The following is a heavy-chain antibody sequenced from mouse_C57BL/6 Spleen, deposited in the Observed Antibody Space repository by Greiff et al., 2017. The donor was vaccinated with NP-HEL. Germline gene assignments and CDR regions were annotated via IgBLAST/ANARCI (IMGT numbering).Heavy chain of an antibody. J-gene: IGHJ2*01. CDR1: GYAFSSYW. CDR3: ARGDYQGDY. V-gene: IGHV1-80*01. Sequence: QVQLQQSGAELVKPGASVKISCKASGYAFSSYWMNWVTQRPGKGLEWIGQIYPGDGDTNYNGKFKGKATLTADKSSSTAYMQLNSLTSEDSAVDFCARGDYQGDYWGQGTTLTVSS. CDR2: IYPGDGDT. D-gene: IGHD2-4*01.